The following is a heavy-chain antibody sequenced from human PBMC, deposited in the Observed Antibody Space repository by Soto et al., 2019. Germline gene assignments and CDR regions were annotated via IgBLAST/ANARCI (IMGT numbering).Heavy chain of an antibody. J-gene: IGHJ4*02. CDR1: GGSFRGYY. CDR3: ARGPATVTMVRYFDY. Sequence: TSETLSLTCAVYGGSFRGYYWSWIRQPPGKGLEWIGEINHSGRTNYNPSLKSRVTISVDTSKNQFSLKLSSVTAADTAVYYCARGPATVTMVRYFDYWGQGTLVTVSS. D-gene: IGHD4-17*01. CDR2: INHSGRT. V-gene: IGHV4-34*01.